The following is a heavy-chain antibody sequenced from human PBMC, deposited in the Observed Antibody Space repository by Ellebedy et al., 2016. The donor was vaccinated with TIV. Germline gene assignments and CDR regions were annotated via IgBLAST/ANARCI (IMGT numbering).Heavy chain of an antibody. CDR2: IYYSGST. Sequence: SETLSLXCTASGGSISSYYWSWIRQPPGKGLEWIGYIYYSGSTNYNPSLKSRVTISVDTSKNQFSLKLSSVTAADTAVYYCARVVAPIKCGGDCYYAFDIWGQGTMVTVSS. V-gene: IGHV4-59*01. CDR1: GGSISSYY. J-gene: IGHJ3*02. CDR3: ARVVAPIKCGGDCYYAFDI. D-gene: IGHD2-21*02.